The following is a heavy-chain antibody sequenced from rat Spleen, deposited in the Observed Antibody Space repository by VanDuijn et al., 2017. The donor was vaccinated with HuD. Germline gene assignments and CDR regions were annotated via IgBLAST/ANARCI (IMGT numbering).Heavy chain of an antibody. CDR3: ARDVANYYGGTYGVMAA. J-gene: IGHJ4*01. Sequence: QVQLKESGPGLVQPSQTLSLTCTVSGFSLISNTVHWVRQPPGKGLEWMGIIWGNGNTNYNSALKSRLSISRDTSKSQVFLKMNSLQTEDTATYYCARDVANYYGGTYGVMAAWGQGASVTVSS. CDR1: GFSLISNT. D-gene: IGHD1-12*02. CDR2: IWGNGNT. V-gene: IGHV2-13*01.